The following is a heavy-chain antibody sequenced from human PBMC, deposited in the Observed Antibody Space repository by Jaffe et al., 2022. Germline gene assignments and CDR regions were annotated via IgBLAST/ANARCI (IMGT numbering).Heavy chain of an antibody. CDR2: INPRNNST. J-gene: IGHJ3*02. Sequence: QMQLVQSGAEVKKPGTSVKISCKASGYTFTNYFMHWVRQAPGQGLAWMGVINPRNNSTTYAQKFQARVSMTRDTSTSTVYMDLSNLKSEDTAMYYCARERNSGSHRYAFDIWGQGTMVTVSS. V-gene: IGHV1-46*01. CDR3: ARERNSGSHRYAFDI. D-gene: IGHD1-26*01. CDR1: GYTFTNYF.